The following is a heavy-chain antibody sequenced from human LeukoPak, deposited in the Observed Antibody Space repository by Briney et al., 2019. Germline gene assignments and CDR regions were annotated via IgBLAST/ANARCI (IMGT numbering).Heavy chain of an antibody. J-gene: IGHJ6*03. CDR2: IRYDGSNK. CDR1: GFTFSNYA. V-gene: IGHV3-30*02. D-gene: IGHD1-1*01. CDR3: ARDATGTTYYYYYMDV. Sequence: GGSLRLSCGASGFTFSNYAMHWVRQAPGKGLEWMTFIRYDGSNKYYADSVKGRFTISRDNSKNTLYLQMNSLRIEDTAVYYCARDATGTTYYYYYMDVWGKGTTVTVSS.